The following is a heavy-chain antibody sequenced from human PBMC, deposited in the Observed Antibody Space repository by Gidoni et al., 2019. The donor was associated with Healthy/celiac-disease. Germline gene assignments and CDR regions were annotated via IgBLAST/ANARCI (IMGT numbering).Heavy chain of an antibody. J-gene: IGHJ4*02. CDR3: ARGRMFGRYYDSSGYYPFSDY. D-gene: IGHD3-22*01. Sequence: QVQLQQWGAGLLKPSETLSLTCAVYGGSFSGYYWRWIRQPPGKGLEWIGEINHSGSTNYNPSLKSRVTISVDTSKNQFSLKLSSVTAADTAVYYCARGRMFGRYYDSSGYYPFSDYWGQGTLVTVSS. CDR1: GGSFSGYY. CDR2: INHSGST. V-gene: IGHV4-34*01.